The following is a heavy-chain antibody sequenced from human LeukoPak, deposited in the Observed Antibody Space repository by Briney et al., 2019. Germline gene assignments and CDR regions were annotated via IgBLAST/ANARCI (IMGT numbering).Heavy chain of an antibody. D-gene: IGHD3-3*01. V-gene: IGHV3-30*01. CDR3: AREKAPKADYDFWSPFDY. J-gene: IGHJ4*02. CDR2: ISYDGSNK. CDR1: GFTFSSYA. Sequence: PGGSLRLSCAASGFTFSSYAMHWVRQAPGKGLEWVAVISYDGSNKYYADSVKGRFTISRDNSKNTLYLQMNSLRAEDTAVYYCAREKAPKADYDFWSPFDYWGQGTLVTVSS.